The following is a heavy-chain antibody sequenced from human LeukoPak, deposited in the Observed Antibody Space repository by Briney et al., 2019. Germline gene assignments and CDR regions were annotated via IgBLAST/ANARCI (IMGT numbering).Heavy chain of an antibody. Sequence: PSETLSLTCTVSGGSISSYYWSWIRQPAGKGLEWIGRIYTSGSTNYNPSLKSQVTMSVDTSKNQFSLKLSSVTAADTAVYYCARDNGGGYSYGSWFDPWGQGALVTVSS. CDR3: ARDNGGGYSYGSWFDP. CDR1: GGSISSYY. J-gene: IGHJ5*02. CDR2: IYTSGST. D-gene: IGHD5-18*01. V-gene: IGHV4-4*07.